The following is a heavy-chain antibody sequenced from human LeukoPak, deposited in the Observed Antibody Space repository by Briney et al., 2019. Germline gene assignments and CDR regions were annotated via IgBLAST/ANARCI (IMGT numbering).Heavy chain of an antibody. V-gene: IGHV3-23*01. Sequence: AGGALRLSCAASGFTFGTFAMRWVRQAPAMGLEWVSTIRVRGGTTHADSVKGRFTIARDNSKNTLYLQIKSLRAEATAVYYCPKDMGMFYYDATGYYGYYFEYWGQGTLVTVSS. CDR3: PKDMGMFYYDATGYYGYYFEY. CDR1: GFTFGTFA. J-gene: IGHJ4*02. CDR2: IRVRGGTT. D-gene: IGHD3-22*01.